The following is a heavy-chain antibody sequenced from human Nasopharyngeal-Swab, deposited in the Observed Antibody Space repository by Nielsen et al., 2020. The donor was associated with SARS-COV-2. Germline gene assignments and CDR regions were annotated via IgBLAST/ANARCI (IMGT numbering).Heavy chain of an antibody. CDR3: AKGGDYGIRDY. V-gene: IGHV4-59*08. J-gene: IGHJ4*02. CDR2: IYYGGST. D-gene: IGHD4-17*01. CDR1: GVSVSPHY. Sequence: SETLSLTCNVSGVSVSPHYWSWLRQPPGKRLEWVGYIYYGGSTNYNPSLKNRVTMSVDPSKNQFSLKLTSVTAADTAVYYCAKGGDYGIRDYWGQGTPVTVSS.